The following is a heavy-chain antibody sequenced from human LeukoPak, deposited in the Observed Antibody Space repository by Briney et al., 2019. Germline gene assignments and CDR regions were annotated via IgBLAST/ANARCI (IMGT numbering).Heavy chain of an antibody. CDR1: GFTFSSYE. Sequence: PGGSLRLSCAASGFTFSSYEMNWVRQAPGKGLEWVSYISSSGSSIYYADSMKGRFTISRDNAKNSLYLQMNSLRAEDTAVYYCAREGAFGDRDYWGQGTLVTVSS. J-gene: IGHJ4*02. CDR3: AREGAFGDRDY. D-gene: IGHD4-17*01. CDR2: ISSSGSSI. V-gene: IGHV3-48*03.